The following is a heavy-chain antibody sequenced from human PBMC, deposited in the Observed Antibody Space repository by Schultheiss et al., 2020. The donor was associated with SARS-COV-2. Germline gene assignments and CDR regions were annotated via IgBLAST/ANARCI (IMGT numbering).Heavy chain of an antibody. Sequence: GGSLRLSCAASGFTFSSYAMSWVRQAPGKGLEWVSAISDSGGSAYSADSVKGRFIITRDNSKNTLYLRMNSLRAEDTAVYYCAKDRYGSGSYHRNGRYYYYGMDVWGQGTTVTVSS. CDR3: AKDRYGSGSYHRNGRYYYYGMDV. CDR1: GFTFSSYA. V-gene: IGHV3-23*01. J-gene: IGHJ6*02. D-gene: IGHD3-10*01. CDR2: ISDSGGSA.